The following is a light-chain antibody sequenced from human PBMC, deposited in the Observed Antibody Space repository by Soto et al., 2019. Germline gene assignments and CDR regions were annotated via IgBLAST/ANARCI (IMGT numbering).Light chain of an antibody. Sequence: EIVMTQSPATLSVSPGERATLSCRASQSVSSKLAWYQQKPGQAPRLLIYGASTRATGIPARFSGSGSGTEFTLTISSLQSEDVAVYYCQQYNNWPLTFGGGTKLEIK. V-gene: IGKV3D-15*01. J-gene: IGKJ4*01. CDR2: GAS. CDR3: QQYNNWPLT. CDR1: QSVSSK.